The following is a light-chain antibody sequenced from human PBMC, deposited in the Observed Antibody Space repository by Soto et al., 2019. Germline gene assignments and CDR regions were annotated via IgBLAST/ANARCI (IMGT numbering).Light chain of an antibody. CDR3: AAWDDSLRV. V-gene: IGLV1-44*01. CDR2: SNN. CDR1: SSNIGSNT. Sequence: QSVLTQPPSASGTPGQRVTISCSGSSSNIGSNTVNWYQQLPGTAPELLIYSNNQRPSGVPDRFSGSKSGTSASLAISGLQSEDEADYYCAAWDDSLRVFGGGTKVTVL. J-gene: IGLJ2*01.